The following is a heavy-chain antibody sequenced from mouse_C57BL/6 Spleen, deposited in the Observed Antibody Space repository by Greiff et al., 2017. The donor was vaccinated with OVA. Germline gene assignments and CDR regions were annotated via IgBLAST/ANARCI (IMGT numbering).Heavy chain of an antibody. Sequence: QVQLQQPGAELVRPGSSVKLSCKASGYTFTSYWMHWVKQRPIQGLEWIGNIDPSDSETHYNQKFKDKATLTVDKSSSTAYMQLSSLTSEDSAVYYCARFYYGNFSYYFDYWGQGTTLTVSS. J-gene: IGHJ2*01. CDR3: ARFYYGNFSYYFDY. CDR2: IDPSDSET. V-gene: IGHV1-52*01. D-gene: IGHD2-1*01. CDR1: GYTFTSYW.